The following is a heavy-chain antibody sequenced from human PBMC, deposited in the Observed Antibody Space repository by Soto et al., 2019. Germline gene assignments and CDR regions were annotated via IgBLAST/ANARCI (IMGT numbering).Heavy chain of an antibody. CDR3: ARSGSYCSGRSCFIDY. D-gene: IGHD2-15*01. J-gene: IGHJ4*02. V-gene: IGHV1-3*01. Sequence: QVQLVQSGAEVKKPGASVKVSCKAPGYTFTSYAMHWVRQAPGQRLEWMGWINAGNGNTKYSQKFQGRVTITRDTSASTAYMELSSLRSEDTAVYYCARSGSYCSGRSCFIDYWGQGTLVTVS. CDR2: INAGNGNT. CDR1: GYTFTSYA.